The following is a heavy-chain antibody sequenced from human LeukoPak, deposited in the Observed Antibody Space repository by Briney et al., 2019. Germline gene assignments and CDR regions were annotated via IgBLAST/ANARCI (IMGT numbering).Heavy chain of an antibody. Sequence: GGSLRLSCAVSGLTFRISRVVCVRDARGKGREWVASINPDGNKKYSADSVKGRFTISRDNAENSLYLQMNSLRVEDTAFYYCARDLAYSRLDYWGQGMLVTVSS. V-gene: IGHV3-7*01. CDR3: ARDLAYSRLDY. J-gene: IGHJ4*02. CDR2: INPDGNKK. D-gene: IGHD5-18*01. CDR1: GLTFRISR.